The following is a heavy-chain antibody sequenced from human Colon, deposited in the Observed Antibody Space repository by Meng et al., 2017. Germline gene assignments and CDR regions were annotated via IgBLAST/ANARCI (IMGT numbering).Heavy chain of an antibody. V-gene: IGHV4-31*03. Sequence: LRPSGTVSGDAVTSGGYYWSWIRQHPGKGLEWIGYVYHSAHTYYNPSLESRITISLDTSKNQFSLNLTSVTAADTAVYFCARGNGYSYGPFDYWGQGTLVPVSS. CDR3: ARGNGYSYGPFDY. CDR1: GDAVTSGGYY. CDR2: VYHSAHT. J-gene: IGHJ4*02. D-gene: IGHD5-18*01.